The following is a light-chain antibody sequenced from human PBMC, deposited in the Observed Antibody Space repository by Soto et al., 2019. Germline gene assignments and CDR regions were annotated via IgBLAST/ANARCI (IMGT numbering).Light chain of an antibody. J-gene: IGLJ1*01. Sequence: QSVLTQPPSASGTPGQRVTISCSGSSSNIGSNYVYWYQQLPGTAPKLLIYRNNQRPSGVPDRFSGSKSGTSDSLAISGLRSEDEADYYCAAWYDSLSGSFGTGTKLTVL. CDR3: AAWYDSLSGS. CDR1: SSNIGSNY. V-gene: IGLV1-47*01. CDR2: RNN.